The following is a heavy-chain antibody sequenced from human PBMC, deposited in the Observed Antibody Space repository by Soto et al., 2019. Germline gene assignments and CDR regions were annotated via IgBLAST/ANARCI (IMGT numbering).Heavy chain of an antibody. V-gene: IGHV3-66*01. J-gene: IGHJ5*02. D-gene: IGHD2-21*02. CDR3: VRGKVGTNPNWLDP. CDR2: IYLSGST. Sequence: EEQLVESGGGLVQPGGSLRLSCAASGFSVSSSYLYWVRQAPGKGLEWVSSIYLSGSTYYTDSVKGRFSISRDNSKNTLYLQMNSLGAEDTAIYYCVRGKVGTNPNWLDPWGQGSLVTVSS. CDR1: GFSVSSSY.